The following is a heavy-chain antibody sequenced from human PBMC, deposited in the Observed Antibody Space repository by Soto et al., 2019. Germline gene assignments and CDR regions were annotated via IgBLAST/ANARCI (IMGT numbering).Heavy chain of an antibody. J-gene: IGHJ3*02. CDR3: ARDGAEYAFDI. D-gene: IGHD3-16*01. CDR1: GFTFSSYG. CDR2: IWYDGSNK. V-gene: IGHV3-33*01. Sequence: PGGSLRLSCAASGFTFSSYGMHWVRQAPGKGLEWVAVIWYDGSNKYYADSVKGRFTISRDNSKNTLYLQMNSLRAEDMAVYYCARDGAEYAFDIWGQGTMVTVSS.